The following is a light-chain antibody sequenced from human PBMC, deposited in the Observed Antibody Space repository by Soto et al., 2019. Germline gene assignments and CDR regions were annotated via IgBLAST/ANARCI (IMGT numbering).Light chain of an antibody. CDR2: GNN. J-gene: IGLJ1*01. CDR1: SANIGAAYN. Sequence: QSALTQPPSVSGAPGQRVTISCTGSSANIGAAYNVDWYQQLPGTAPKLLIYGNNNRPSGVPARFSGSKSGTSASLAIAGLQAEDEADYYCSSYTASNILEVFGTGTKLTVL. CDR3: SSYTASNILEV. V-gene: IGLV1-40*01.